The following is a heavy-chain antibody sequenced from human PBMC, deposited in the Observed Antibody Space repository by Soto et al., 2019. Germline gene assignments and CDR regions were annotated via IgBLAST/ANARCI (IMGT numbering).Heavy chain of an antibody. CDR3: ARGRDPRYYMDV. Sequence: QVQLVQSGAEVKKPGASVKVSCKASGYTLTSYDINWVRQATGQGLEWMGWMNPNSNNTGYAQKFQGRVTMTRNTSISTAYMELSSLRSEDTAVYYCARGRDPRYYMDVWGKGTTVTVSS. CDR1: GYTLTSYD. V-gene: IGHV1-8*01. CDR2: MNPNSNNT. D-gene: IGHD1-20*01. J-gene: IGHJ6*03.